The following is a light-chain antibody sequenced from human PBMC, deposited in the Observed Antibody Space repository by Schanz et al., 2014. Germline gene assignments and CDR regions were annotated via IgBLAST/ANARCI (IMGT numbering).Light chain of an antibody. CDR2: DVS. J-gene: IGLJ2*01. V-gene: IGLV2-14*03. Sequence: QSVLTQPPSASGSPGQSVTISCTGTSGDVGGYNYVSWYQQHPGKAPKVMIYDVSNRPSGVSNRFSGSKSGYTAFLTISGLQAEDEADYYCSSYRSSNTVVFGGGTKLTVL. CDR3: SSYRSSNTVV. CDR1: SGDVGGYNY.